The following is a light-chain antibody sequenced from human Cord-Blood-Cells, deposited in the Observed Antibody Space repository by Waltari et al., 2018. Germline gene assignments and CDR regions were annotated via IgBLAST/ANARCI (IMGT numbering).Light chain of an antibody. CDR3: CSYAGSSAWV. V-gene: IGLV2-23*01. Sequence: QSALTRPPSVSRSPGHSITIPCTRTSRDVGSSNLVSWYQQHPGKAPKLMIYEGSKRPSGVSNRFSGSKAGNTASLTISGLQAEDDADYYCCSYAGSSAWVFGGGTKLTVL. CDR1: SRDVGSSNL. CDR2: EGS. J-gene: IGLJ3*02.